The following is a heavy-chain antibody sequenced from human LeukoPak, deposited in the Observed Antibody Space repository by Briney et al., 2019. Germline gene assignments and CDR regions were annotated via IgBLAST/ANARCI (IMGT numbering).Heavy chain of an antibody. CDR1: GDTFSSYA. V-gene: IGHV1-69*04. Sequence: SVKVSCKASGDTFSSYAISWVRQAPGQGLEWMGRIIPILGIANYAQKFQGRVTITADKSTSTAYMELSSLRSEDTAVYYCARDRSARGSGSYYNYGMDVWGQGTTVTVSS. CDR3: ARDRSARGSGSYYNYGMDV. J-gene: IGHJ6*02. CDR2: IIPILGIA. D-gene: IGHD3-10*01.